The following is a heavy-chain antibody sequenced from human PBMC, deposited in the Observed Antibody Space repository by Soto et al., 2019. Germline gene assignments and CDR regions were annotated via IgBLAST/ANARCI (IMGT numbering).Heavy chain of an antibody. CDR2: MSGSGGIT. Sequence: GGSLRLSCAASGFNFNSYAMNWVRQAPGKGLEWVSAMSGSGGITYHADSVKGRFTISRDNSKNTLYLQMNSLRAEDTAVYYCAPWNEQLVYASIDYWGQGTLVTVSS. V-gene: IGHV3-23*01. CDR3: APWNEQLVYASIDY. CDR1: GFNFNSYA. D-gene: IGHD2-8*01. J-gene: IGHJ4*02.